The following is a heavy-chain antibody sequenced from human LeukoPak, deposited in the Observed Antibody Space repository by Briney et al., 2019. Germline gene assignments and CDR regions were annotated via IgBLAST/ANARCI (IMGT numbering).Heavy chain of an antibody. CDR3: AKSIAGSSGVGDY. Sequence: GGSLRLSCAASGFTFDDYAMHWVRQAPGKGLEWVSLISWDGGSTYYADSVKGRFTISRDNSKNSLYLQMNSLRAEDTALYYCAKSIAGSSGVGDYWGQGTLVTVSS. CDR2: ISWDGGST. J-gene: IGHJ4*02. CDR1: GFTFDDYA. D-gene: IGHD1-14*01. V-gene: IGHV3-43D*03.